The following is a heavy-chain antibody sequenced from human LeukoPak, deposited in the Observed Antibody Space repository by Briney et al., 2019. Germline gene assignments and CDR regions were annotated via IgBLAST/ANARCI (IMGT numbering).Heavy chain of an antibody. CDR3: ARLPSYSNYDYHAXXFDY. CDR1: GYSISSGYY. D-gene: IGHD4-11*01. Sequence: SETLSLTCAVSGYSISSGYYWGWIRQPPGKGLEWIGSVYHSGSTYYNPSLKSRVTISVDTSKNQFSLKLSSVTAADTAVYYCARLPSYSNYDYHAXXFDYWGQGXXVTXSS. CDR2: VYHSGST. J-gene: IGHJ4*02. V-gene: IGHV4-38-2*01.